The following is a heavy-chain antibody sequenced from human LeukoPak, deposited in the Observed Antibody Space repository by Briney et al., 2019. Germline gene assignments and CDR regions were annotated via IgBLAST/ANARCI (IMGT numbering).Heavy chain of an antibody. CDR3: ARSDITMVRGVIIVAAFDI. V-gene: IGHV1-18*01. CDR2: ISAYNGNT. Sequence: ASVKVSCKASGYTLTSYGISWVRRAPGQGLEWMGWISAYNGNTNYAQKLQGRVTMTTDTSTSTAYMELRSLRSDDTAVYYCARSDITMVRGVIIVAAFDIWGQGTMVTVSS. D-gene: IGHD3-10*01. CDR1: GYTLTSYG. J-gene: IGHJ3*02.